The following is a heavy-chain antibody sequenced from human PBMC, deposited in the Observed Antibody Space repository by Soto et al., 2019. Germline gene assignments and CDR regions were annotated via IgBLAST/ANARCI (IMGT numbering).Heavy chain of an antibody. J-gene: IGHJ6*02. CDR1: GASISNYY. CDR3: ARQKDPYYYGMDV. CDR2: IYHSGIT. V-gene: IGHV4-59*08. Sequence: QVQLQESGPGLVKPSETLSLTCTVSGASISNYYWSWIRQPPGKGLEWIGYIYHSGITSYNPSLKSRVTISVDTSENQVSLKLTFVTAADTAVYYCARQKDPYYYGMDVWGQGSTVTASS.